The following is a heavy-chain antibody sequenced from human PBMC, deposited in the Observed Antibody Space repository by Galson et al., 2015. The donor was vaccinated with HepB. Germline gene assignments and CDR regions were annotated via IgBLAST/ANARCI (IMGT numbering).Heavy chain of an antibody. CDR2: IWNDGNNR. Sequence: SLRLSCAASGFTFGNYGMHWVRQAPGKGLEWVAAIWNDGNNRYYSDSVKGRFSIPRDNPKNTLYLQMNSLRAEDTAMYYCAKDAYKSSYYFDSWGQGALVTVSS. CDR1: GFTFGNYG. CDR3: AKDAYKSSYYFDS. D-gene: IGHD3-16*01. J-gene: IGHJ4*02. V-gene: IGHV3-33*06.